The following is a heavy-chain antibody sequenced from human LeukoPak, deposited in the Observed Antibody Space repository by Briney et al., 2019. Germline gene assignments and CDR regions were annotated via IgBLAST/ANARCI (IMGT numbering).Heavy chain of an antibody. Sequence: GGSLRLSCAASGFTVSSNYMSWVRQAPGKGLEWVSVIYSDGSTYYADSVKGRFTISRDNSKNTLYLQVNSLRAEDTAVYYCARFTSSRAWPQYFQHGGRGTWVPVP. J-gene: IGHJ1*01. CDR2: IYSDGST. V-gene: IGHV3-66*01. D-gene: IGHD5/OR15-5a*01. CDR3: ARFTSSRAWPQYFQH. CDR1: GFTVSSNY.